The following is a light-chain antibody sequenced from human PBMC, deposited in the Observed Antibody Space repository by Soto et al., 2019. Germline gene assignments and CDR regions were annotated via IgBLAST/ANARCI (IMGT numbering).Light chain of an antibody. CDR2: DAS. CDR3: LQKYFYPFT. CDR1: QDVSIF. Sequence: EILLAQSPATLSLSPGERATLSCKASQDVSIFLAWYQQKPGQAPRLLTHDASNRATGVPARFSGSGSGRDFTLTITSLEPEDFATYYCLQKYFYPFTFGPGTKVDIK. J-gene: IGKJ3*01. V-gene: IGKV3-11*02.